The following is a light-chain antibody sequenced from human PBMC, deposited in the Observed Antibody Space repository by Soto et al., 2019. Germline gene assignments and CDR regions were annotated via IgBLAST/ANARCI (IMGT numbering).Light chain of an antibody. CDR3: QQYNSYSQWT. V-gene: IGKV1-5*03. CDR2: KAS. CDR1: QSISSW. J-gene: IGKJ1*01. Sequence: DIQMTQSPSTLSASVGDRVTITCRASQSISSWLAWYQQKPGKAPKILIYKASSLESGVPSRFSGSGSGTEFTLTISSLQTDDFATYYCQQYNSYSQWTFGQGTKVEIK.